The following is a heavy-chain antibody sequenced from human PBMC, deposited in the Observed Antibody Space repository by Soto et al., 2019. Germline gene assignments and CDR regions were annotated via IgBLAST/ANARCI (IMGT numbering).Heavy chain of an antibody. Sequence: GGSLRLSCAASGFTFNIYGMHWVRQAPDKGLEWVALISYDGSNQYYADSVKGRFTISRDNSESALFLQMNSLRADDTAVYYCAKDQASGQGSFDSWGQGTLVTVSS. J-gene: IGHJ4*02. CDR1: GFTFNIYG. CDR2: ISYDGSNQ. V-gene: IGHV3-30*18. CDR3: AKDQASGQGSFDS.